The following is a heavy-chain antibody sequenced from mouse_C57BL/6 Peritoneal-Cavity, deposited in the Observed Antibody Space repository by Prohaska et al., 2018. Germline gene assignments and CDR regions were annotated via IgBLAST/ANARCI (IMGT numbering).Heavy chain of an antibody. CDR2: IDPSDSET. D-gene: IGHD2-2*01. CDR3: LVRGFAY. CDR1: GYTFTSYW. Sequence: QVQLQQPGAELVRPGSSVKLSCKASGYTFTSYWMHWVKQRPIQGLEWIGNIDPSDSETHYNQKFKDKATLTVDKASSTAYMQISSLTSEDSAVYYCLVRGFAYWGQGTLVTVSA. V-gene: IGHV1-52*01. J-gene: IGHJ3*01.